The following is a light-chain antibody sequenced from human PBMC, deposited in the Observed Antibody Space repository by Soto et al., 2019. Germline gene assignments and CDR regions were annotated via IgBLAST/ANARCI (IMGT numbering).Light chain of an antibody. CDR3: CSYAGGSTYV. V-gene: IGLV2-23*01. CDR2: EGS. Sequence: QSALTQPASVSGSPGQSITISCTGTSSDVGSYNLVSWYQQHPGKAPKLIIYEGSKRPSGVSNRFSGSKSGNTASLTISGLQAEDEADYYCCSYAGGSTYVFGTGTTVTVL. CDR1: SSDVGSYNL. J-gene: IGLJ1*01.